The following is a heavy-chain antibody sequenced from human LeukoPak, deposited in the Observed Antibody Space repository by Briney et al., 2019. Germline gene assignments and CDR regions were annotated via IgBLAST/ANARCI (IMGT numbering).Heavy chain of an antibody. D-gene: IGHD3-3*01. Sequence: ASVTVSCKASGYTFTGYYMHWVRQAPGQGLEWMGWINPNSGGTNYAQKFQGRVTMTRDTSISTAYMELSRLRSDDTAVYYCARGTPYYDFWSGYYPRYYYYYMDVWGKGTTVTVSS. CDR2: INPNSGGT. J-gene: IGHJ6*03. CDR3: ARGTPYYDFWSGYYPRYYYYYMDV. CDR1: GYTFTGYY. V-gene: IGHV1-2*02.